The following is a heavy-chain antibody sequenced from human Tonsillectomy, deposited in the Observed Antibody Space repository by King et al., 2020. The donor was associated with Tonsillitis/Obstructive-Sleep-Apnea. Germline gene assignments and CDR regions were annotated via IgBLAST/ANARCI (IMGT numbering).Heavy chain of an antibody. CDR2: ISSRSSYI. V-gene: IGHV3-21*01. D-gene: IGHD6-19*01. J-gene: IGHJ4*02. CDR1: GFTFSSYS. CDR3: ARATSSGWYLFDY. Sequence: VQLVESGGGLVKPGGSLRVSCAASGFTFSSYSMNWVRQAPGKGLEWVSSISSRSSYIYYADSVKGRFTISRDNAKNSLHLQMNSLRAGDTAVYYCARATSSGWYLFDYWGQGILVTVSS.